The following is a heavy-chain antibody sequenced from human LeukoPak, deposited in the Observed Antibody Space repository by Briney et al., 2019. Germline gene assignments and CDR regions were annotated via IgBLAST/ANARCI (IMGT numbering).Heavy chain of an antibody. V-gene: IGHV3-9*01. CDR2: ISWNSGTK. Sequence: GRSLRLSCAASGFTFDDYAMHWVRQAPGKGLGWVSGISWNSGTKGYADSVKGRFTISRDNAKNSLYLQMNSLRGEDAALYYCAVLHYYAMDVWGQGTTVTVSS. D-gene: IGHD2-8*01. CDR3: AVLHYYAMDV. J-gene: IGHJ6*02. CDR1: GFTFDDYA.